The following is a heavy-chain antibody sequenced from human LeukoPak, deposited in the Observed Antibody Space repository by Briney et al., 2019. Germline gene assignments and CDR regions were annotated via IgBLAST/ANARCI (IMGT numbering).Heavy chain of an antibody. J-gene: IGHJ5*02. Sequence: GGSLRLSCAASGFTFSSYAMHWVRQAPGKGLGWVAVISYDGSNKYYADSVKGRFTISRDNSKNTLYLQMDSLRAEDTAVYYCARDYFGPWGQGTLVTVSS. CDR1: GFTFSSYA. CDR2: ISYDGSNK. CDR3: ARDYFGP. V-gene: IGHV3-30*14.